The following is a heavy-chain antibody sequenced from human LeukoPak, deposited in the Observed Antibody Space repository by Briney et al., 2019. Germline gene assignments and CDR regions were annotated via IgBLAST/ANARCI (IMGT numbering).Heavy chain of an antibody. CDR3: ASPMTAVSTYNYYGMDV. Sequence: GSLSLSCAVSGFTISNYQRNWVRQAQEKGLEWVSSICSGATTTYFADSVKGRFTISRDNAKNSLYLQMNRLSAEDTAVYYCASPMTAVSTYNYYGMDVWGQGTTVTVSS. CDR2: ICSGATTT. V-gene: IGHV3-48*03. CDR1: GFTISNYQ. J-gene: IGHJ6*02. D-gene: IGHD5/OR15-5a*01.